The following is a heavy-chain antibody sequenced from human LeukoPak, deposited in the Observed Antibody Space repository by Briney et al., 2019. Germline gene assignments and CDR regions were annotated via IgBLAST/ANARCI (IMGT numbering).Heavy chain of an antibody. D-gene: IGHD3-22*01. J-gene: IGHJ3*02. V-gene: IGHV3-53*05. CDR3: ARDGSNTYYYDSSGYLFDI. CDR2: IYSGGST. Sequence: GGSLRLSCAASGFTVSSNYMSWVRQAPGKGLEWVSVIYSGGSTYYADSVKGRFTISRDNSKNTLYLQMNSLRAEDTAVYYCARDGSNTYYYDSSGYLFDIWGQGTMVTVSS. CDR1: GFTVSSNY.